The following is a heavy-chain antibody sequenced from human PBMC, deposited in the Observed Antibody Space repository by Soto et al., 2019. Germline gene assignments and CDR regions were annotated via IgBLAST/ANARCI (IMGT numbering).Heavy chain of an antibody. V-gene: IGHV3-20*01. CDR3: ARGPQEIAVASHFDY. Sequence: EVQLVEPGGGVVRPGGSLRLSCAASGFTFDDYGMSWVRQAPGKGLEWVSGINWNGGSTGYADSVKGRFTISRDNAKNSLYLQVNSLRAEDTALYHCARGPQEIAVASHFDYWGQGTLVTVSS. J-gene: IGHJ4*02. D-gene: IGHD6-19*01. CDR2: INWNGGST. CDR1: GFTFDDYG.